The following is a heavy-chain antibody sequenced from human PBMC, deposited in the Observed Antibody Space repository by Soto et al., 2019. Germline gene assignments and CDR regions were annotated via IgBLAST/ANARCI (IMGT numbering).Heavy chain of an antibody. J-gene: IGHJ4*02. CDR1: VFTFSSYA. CDR3: AGVLMVYEYYFDY. D-gene: IGHD2-8*01. CDR2: ISYDGSNK. V-gene: IGHV3-30-3*01. Sequence: PVGPLRLSCASSVFTFSSYAMHLVLQTPVKGLEFVAVISYDGSNKYYADSVKGRFTISRDNSKNTLYLQMNSLRAEDTAVYYCAGVLMVYEYYFDYWGQGTLVTVSS.